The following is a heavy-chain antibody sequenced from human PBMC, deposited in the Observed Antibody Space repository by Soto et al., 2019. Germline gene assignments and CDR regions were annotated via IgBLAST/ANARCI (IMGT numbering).Heavy chain of an antibody. D-gene: IGHD3-10*01. CDR1: GFTFSNYC. CDR3: AXGVGSGSYYNQYNWFDP. J-gene: IGHJ5*02. V-gene: IGHV1-18*01. Sequence: SVKGSFKGPGFTFSNYCFSWGGQAPGQGVWGVGWGNVFNGNKKNVPKGPGRGTLTTDTSTSTAYMELRSLRSDDTAVYYCAXGVGSGSYYNQYNWFDPWGQGTLVTVSS. CDR2: GNVFNGNK.